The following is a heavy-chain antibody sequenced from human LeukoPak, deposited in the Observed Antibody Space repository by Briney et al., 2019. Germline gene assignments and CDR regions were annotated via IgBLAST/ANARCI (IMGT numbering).Heavy chain of an antibody. Sequence: SVKVSCKASGGTFSSYAISWVRQAPGQGLEWMGRIIPIFGTANYAQKFQGRVTITTDESTSTAYMELSSLRSEDTAVYYCARFLYNWNPPHFDYWGQGTLVTVSS. V-gene: IGHV1-69*05. J-gene: IGHJ4*02. CDR3: ARFLYNWNPPHFDY. CDR1: GGTFSSYA. CDR2: IIPIFGTA. D-gene: IGHD1-20*01.